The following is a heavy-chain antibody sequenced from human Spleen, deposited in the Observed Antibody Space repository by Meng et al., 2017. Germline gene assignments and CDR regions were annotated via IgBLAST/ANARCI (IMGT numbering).Heavy chain of an antibody. CDR2: INDSGTT. D-gene: IGHD4-11*01. V-gene: IGHV4-34*02. CDR1: GGSLSGFF. J-gene: IGHJ4*02. Sequence: VRLQQWAQGLLKPSEPLSLTCAVSGGSLSGFFWTWIRQPPGQGLHWIGEINDSGTTNYNPSLESRATISVDTSQNNLSLKLSSVTAADSAVYYCARGPTTMAHDFDYWGQGTLVTVSS. CDR3: ARGPTTMAHDFDY.